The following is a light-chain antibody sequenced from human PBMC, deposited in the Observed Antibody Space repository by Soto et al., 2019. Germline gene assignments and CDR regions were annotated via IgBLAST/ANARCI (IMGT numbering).Light chain of an antibody. V-gene: IGLV2-8*01. Sequence: QSALTQPPSASGSPGQSVTISCTGTSSDVGGYNYVSWYQQHPGKAPKVMMYEVSKRPSGVPDRFSGSKSGNTASLTVSGLQAEDEADYYCGSYGGSNSLKVFGGGTQLTVL. CDR2: EVS. J-gene: IGLJ2*01. CDR1: SSDVGGYNY. CDR3: GSYGGSNSLKV.